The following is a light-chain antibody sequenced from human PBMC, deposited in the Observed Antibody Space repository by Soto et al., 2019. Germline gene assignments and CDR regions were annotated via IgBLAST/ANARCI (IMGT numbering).Light chain of an antibody. CDR1: QSVTSD. Sequence: IVMAQSPATLSVSPGERATLSCTASQSVTSDLAWDQQQPGQAPRLLIHGASTRAASRPPKFSGSGAGGEFIPTISSRQSTHVVVSYYQQYNNRPPWTCGQGTKVDIK. CDR3: QQYNNRPPWT. J-gene: IGKJ1*01. V-gene: IGKV3-15*01. CDR2: GAS.